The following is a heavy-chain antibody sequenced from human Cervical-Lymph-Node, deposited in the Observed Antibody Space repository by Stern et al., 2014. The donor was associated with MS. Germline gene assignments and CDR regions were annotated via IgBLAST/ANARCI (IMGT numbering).Heavy chain of an antibody. V-gene: IGHV3-33*01. CDR2: IWYDGSNK. CDR1: GFTFSSYG. Sequence: VQLLESGGGVVQPGRSLRLSCAASGFTFSSYGMHWVRQAPGKGLEWVAVIWYDGSNKYYADSVKGRFTISRDNSKNTLYLQMNSLRAEDTAVYYCARDRHDLGYCSGGSCYLPDSWGQGTLVTVSS. D-gene: IGHD2-15*01. J-gene: IGHJ4*02. CDR3: ARDRHDLGYCSGGSCYLPDS.